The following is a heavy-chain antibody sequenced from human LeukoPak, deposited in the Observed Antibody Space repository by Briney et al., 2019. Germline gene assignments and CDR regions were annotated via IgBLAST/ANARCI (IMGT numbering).Heavy chain of an antibody. Sequence: TGGSLRLSCAASGFTFNSYAMSWVRQAPGKGLEWVSAISGSGGSTYYADSVKGRFTISRDNSKNTLYLQMNSLRAEDTAVYYCAKDGGSSWYHFDYWGQGTLVTVSS. D-gene: IGHD6-13*01. CDR2: ISGSGGST. J-gene: IGHJ4*02. V-gene: IGHV3-23*01. CDR3: AKDGGSSWYHFDY. CDR1: GFTFNSYA.